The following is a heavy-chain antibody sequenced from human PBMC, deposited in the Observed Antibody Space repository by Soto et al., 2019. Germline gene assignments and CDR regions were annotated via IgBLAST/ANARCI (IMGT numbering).Heavy chain of an antibody. J-gene: IGHJ4*02. CDR2: IYYSGRT. CDR1: GESISSSSYY. V-gene: IGHV4-39*01. D-gene: IGHD4-17*01. Sequence: SETLSLTCIVSGESISSSSYYWGWIRQPPGKGLEWIGSIYYSGRTYYNPSFKSRVTISIDTSKNQFSLKLSSVTATDTAVYYCAIQRTTVVPKAYFDHWGQGALVTVS. CDR3: AIQRTTVVPKAYFDH.